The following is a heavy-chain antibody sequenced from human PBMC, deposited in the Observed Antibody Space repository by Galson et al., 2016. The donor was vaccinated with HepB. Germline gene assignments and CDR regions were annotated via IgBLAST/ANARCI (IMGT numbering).Heavy chain of an antibody. CDR2: LSGNGAST. CDR3: AKTEVVRGVIVVMYVFDY. J-gene: IGHJ4*02. V-gene: IGHV3-23*01. Sequence: SLRLSCAASGFTFSDYAMSWVRQAPGKGLEWVSVLSGNGASTFYADSVKGRFTISRDNSKNALYLQMNSLRAEDTAVYFCAKTEVVRGVIVVMYVFDYWGQGILVTVSS. D-gene: IGHD3-10*02. CDR1: GFTFSDYA.